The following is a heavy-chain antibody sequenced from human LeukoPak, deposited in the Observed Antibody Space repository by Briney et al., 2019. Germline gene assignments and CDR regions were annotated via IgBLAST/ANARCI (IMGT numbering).Heavy chain of an antibody. CDR2: IYYSGST. Sequence: PLETLSLTCTVSGGSISSSSYYWGWIRQPPGKGLEWIGSIYYSGSTYYNPSLKSRVTISVDTSKNQLSLKLSSVTAADTAVYYCARLASDYPGYWGQGTLVTVSS. D-gene: IGHD4-17*01. J-gene: IGHJ4*02. CDR1: GGSISSSSYY. CDR3: ARLASDYPGY. V-gene: IGHV4-39*01.